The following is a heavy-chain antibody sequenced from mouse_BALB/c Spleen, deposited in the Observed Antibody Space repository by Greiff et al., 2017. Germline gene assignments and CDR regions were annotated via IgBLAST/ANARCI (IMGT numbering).Heavy chain of an antibody. CDR3: ARDGNWYYAMDY. J-gene: IGHJ4*01. V-gene: IGHV7-3*02. Sequence: EVKLMESGGGLVQPGGSLRLSCATSGFTFTDYYMSWVRQPPGKALEWLGFIRNKANGYTTEYSASVKGRFTISRDNSQSILYLQMNTLRAEDSATYYCARDGNWYYAMDYWGQGTSVTVSS. CDR2: IRNKANGYTT. CDR1: GFTFTDYY. D-gene: IGHD4-1*01.